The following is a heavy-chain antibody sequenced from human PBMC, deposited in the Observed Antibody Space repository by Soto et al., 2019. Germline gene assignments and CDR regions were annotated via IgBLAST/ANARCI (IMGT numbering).Heavy chain of an antibody. Sequence: GGSLRLSCAASGFTFSSNGMSWVRQAPGEGGEWVSSISDSGGTYYADSVKGRFAISRGNSKNTLYLQMNSLRADDTAVYYCAKRGAYSRSSAYFDYWGQGTRVTVSS. V-gene: IGHV3-23*01. CDR2: ISDSGGT. CDR1: GFTFSSNG. CDR3: AKRGAYSRSSAYFDY. J-gene: IGHJ4*02. D-gene: IGHD6-6*01.